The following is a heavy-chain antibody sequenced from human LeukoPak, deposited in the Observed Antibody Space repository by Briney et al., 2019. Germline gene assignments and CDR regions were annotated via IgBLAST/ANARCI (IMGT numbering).Heavy chain of an antibody. V-gene: IGHV3-48*03. Sequence: GGSLRLSCAASGFTFSSFEMNWVRQAPGKGLEWVSYISGSGTNIYYADSVKGRFTISRDNAKNSLSLQMNSLRAEDTAIYYCAREAVPGGRGDTFDIWSQGTMVTVSS. CDR3: AREAVPGGRGDTFDI. J-gene: IGHJ3*02. CDR1: GFTFSSFE. CDR2: ISGSGTNI. D-gene: IGHD6-19*01.